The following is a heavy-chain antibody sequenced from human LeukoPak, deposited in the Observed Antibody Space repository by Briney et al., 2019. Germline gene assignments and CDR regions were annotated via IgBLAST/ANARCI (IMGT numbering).Heavy chain of an antibody. CDR1: GFTFDDYG. Sequence: PGGSLRLSCAASGFTFDDYGMSWVRHAPGKGLEWVSGINWYGGSTGYADSVKGRFTISRDNAKNSLYLQMNSLRAEDTALYYCARMTSSSGCFDYWGQGTLVTVSS. J-gene: IGHJ4*02. D-gene: IGHD6-19*01. V-gene: IGHV3-20*04. CDR3: ARMTSSSGCFDY. CDR2: INWYGGST.